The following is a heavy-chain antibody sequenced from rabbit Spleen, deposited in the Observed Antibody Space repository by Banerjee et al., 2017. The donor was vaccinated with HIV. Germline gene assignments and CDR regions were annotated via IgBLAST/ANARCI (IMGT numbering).Heavy chain of an antibody. CDR3: ARDLVGVIGWNFYL. J-gene: IGHJ4*01. CDR1: GFSFTDKDV. CDR2: INTITGKT. D-gene: IGHD1-1*01. V-gene: IGHV1S45*01. Sequence: QEQLEESGGGLVKPEGSLTLTCTASGFSFTDKDVMCWVRQAPGKGLEWIGCINTITGKTVYATWAKGRFTISRASSTTVTLRMTSLTAADRAAYFCARDLVGVIGWNFYLWGPGTLVTVS.